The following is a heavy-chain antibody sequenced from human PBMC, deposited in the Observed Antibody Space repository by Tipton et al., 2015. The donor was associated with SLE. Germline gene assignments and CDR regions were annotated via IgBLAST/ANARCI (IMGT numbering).Heavy chain of an antibody. Sequence: QSGAEVKEPGASVKVSCKTSGYTFTGFYIHWVRQAPGQGLEWMGWINPNTGSTNFEQKFQGRVTMTRDTSISTVYMELRSLRSDDTAVYYRARESRDGYNAHYYYGMDVWGQGTTVTVSS. V-gene: IGHV1-2*02. CDR2: INPNTGST. D-gene: IGHD5-24*01. CDR1: GYTFTGFY. CDR3: ARESRDGYNAHYYYGMDV. J-gene: IGHJ6*02.